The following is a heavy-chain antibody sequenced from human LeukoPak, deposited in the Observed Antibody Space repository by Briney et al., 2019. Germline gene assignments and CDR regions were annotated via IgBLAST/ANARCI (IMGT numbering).Heavy chain of an antibody. CDR2: VFYSGNT. V-gene: IGHV4-39*01. Sequence: SETLSLTCTVSGGSISTYYWSWIRQPPGKGLEWIGSVFYSGNTYYNPSLKSRVTISVDTSKNQFSLKLSSVTAADTAVYYCARLAGDSSGRLRFDYWGQGTLVTVSS. CDR3: ARLAGDSSGRLRFDY. J-gene: IGHJ4*02. CDR1: GGSISTYY. D-gene: IGHD3-22*01.